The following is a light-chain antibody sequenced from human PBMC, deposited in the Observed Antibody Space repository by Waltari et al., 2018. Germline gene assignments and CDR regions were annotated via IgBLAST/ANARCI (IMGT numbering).Light chain of an antibody. J-gene: IGLJ2*01. V-gene: IGLV2-8*01. Sequence: QSALTQPPSASGSPGQSVPLSCTGTTNDIGIYDYVSWYQHHPGKAPKLIIYEVSNRPSGVSKRFSGSKSGSTASLTVSALQVEDEAIYYCSSYVASRIVFGGGTRLTVL. CDR3: SSYVASRIV. CDR1: TNDIGIYDY. CDR2: EVS.